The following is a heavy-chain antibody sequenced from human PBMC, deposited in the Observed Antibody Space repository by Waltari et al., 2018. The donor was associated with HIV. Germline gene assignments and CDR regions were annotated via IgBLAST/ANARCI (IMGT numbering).Heavy chain of an antibody. V-gene: IGHV3-66*02. J-gene: IGHJ4*02. CDR2: IYSGGST. CDR3: ARGYSSSDRTCDY. D-gene: IGHD6-6*01. Sequence: EVQLVESGGGLVQPGGSLRLSCAASGFTVSRNYLSWVRQAPGKGLEWVSVIYSGGSTYYADSVKGRFTISRDNSKNTLYLQMNSLRAEDTAVYYCARGYSSSDRTCDYWGQGTLVTVSS. CDR1: GFTVSRNY.